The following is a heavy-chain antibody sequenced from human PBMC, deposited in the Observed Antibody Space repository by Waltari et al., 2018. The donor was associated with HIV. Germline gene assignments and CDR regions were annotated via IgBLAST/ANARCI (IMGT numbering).Heavy chain of an antibody. Sequence: EVQLVDSGGGLVKPGGSLRLSCAASGFTFSDYSMNWVRQSPGEGLEWVSSISSSGAFIYDADSVKGRFTISRDNAQNSMYLQMNNLRADDSAMYYCARDSRGTSWSLNWFDPWGQGTLVTVSS. CDR2: ISSSGAFI. CDR3: ARDSRGTSWSLNWFDP. J-gene: IGHJ5*02. V-gene: IGHV3-21*02. D-gene: IGHD6-13*01. CDR1: GFTFSDYS.